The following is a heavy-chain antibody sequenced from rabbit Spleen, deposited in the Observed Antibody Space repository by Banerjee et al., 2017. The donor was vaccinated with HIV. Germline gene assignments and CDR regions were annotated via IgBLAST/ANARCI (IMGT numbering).Heavy chain of an antibody. CDR3: ARDLAGVIGWNFYL. V-gene: IGHV1S43*01. CDR1: GVDFSNYYY. Sequence: QSLEESGGGLVKPGGTLTLTCTVSGVDFSNYYYMCWVRQAPGKGLELIACIYTSSGNTWYASWVHGRFTISRTSSTTVFLQMTSLTAADTATYFCARDLAGVIGWNFYLWGQGTLVTVS. D-gene: IGHD4-1*01. J-gene: IGHJ4*01. CDR2: IYTSSGNT.